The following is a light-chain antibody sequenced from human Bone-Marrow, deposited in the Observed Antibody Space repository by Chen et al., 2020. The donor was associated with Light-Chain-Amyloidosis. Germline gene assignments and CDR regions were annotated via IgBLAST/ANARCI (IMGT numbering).Light chain of an antibody. Sequence: QSALTHPASVSGSPGQSITIPCTGTISNVGDYSLVSWYQQHPGKAPKLILYEGIQRPSGVSSRFSGSMSGNTASLTISGLQTEDEADYFCYTYAGSATFVFGSATTVTVL. CDR2: EGI. V-gene: IGLV2-23*01. CDR3: YTYAGSATFV. J-gene: IGLJ1*01. CDR1: ISNVGDYSL.